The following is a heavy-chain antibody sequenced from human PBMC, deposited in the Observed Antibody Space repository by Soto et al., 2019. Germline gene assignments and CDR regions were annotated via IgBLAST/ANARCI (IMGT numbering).Heavy chain of an antibody. CDR3: ARIVVVVAATNNWFDP. CDR1: GFTFSDYY. D-gene: IGHD2-15*01. Sequence: GGSLRLSCAASGFTFSDYYMSWIRQAPGKRLEWVSYISSSGSTIYYADSVKGRFTISRDNAKNSLYLQMNSLRAEDTAVYYCARIVVVVAATNNWFDPWGQGTLVTVSS. V-gene: IGHV3-11*01. J-gene: IGHJ5*02. CDR2: ISSSGSTI.